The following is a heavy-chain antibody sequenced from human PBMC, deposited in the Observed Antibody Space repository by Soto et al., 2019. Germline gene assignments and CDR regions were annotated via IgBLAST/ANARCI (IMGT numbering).Heavy chain of an antibody. V-gene: IGHV1-18*04. Sequence: GASVKVSCKASGYTFISYGISWVRQAPGQGLEWVGWMSAFTGKADYAQIFQDRVTMTTDTSTSTAYMELRSLRSDDTAVYYCARDQRYYGSGYYYIDSWGLGTIVTVSA. CDR3: ARDQRYYGSGYYYIDS. CDR1: GYTFISYG. J-gene: IGHJ4*02. D-gene: IGHD3-10*01. CDR2: MSAFTGKA.